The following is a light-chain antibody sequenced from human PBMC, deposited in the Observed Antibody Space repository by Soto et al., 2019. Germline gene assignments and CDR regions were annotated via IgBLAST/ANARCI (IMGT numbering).Light chain of an antibody. Sequence: DIQITQSPSTLSASVGDRVTIACRASQSISSWLAWYQQKPGKAPKLLIYDASSLESGVPSRFSGSGSGTEFTLTISSLQPDDFATYYCQQYNSYSPTWTFGQGTKMEIK. J-gene: IGKJ1*01. CDR3: QQYNSYSPTWT. V-gene: IGKV1-5*01. CDR2: DAS. CDR1: QSISSW.